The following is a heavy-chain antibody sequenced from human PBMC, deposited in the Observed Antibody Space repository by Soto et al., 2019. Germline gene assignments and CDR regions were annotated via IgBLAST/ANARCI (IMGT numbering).Heavy chain of an antibody. J-gene: IGHJ6*04. CDR1: GVTFDDYA. CDR3: AREPAYCSSTSCPFDGMDV. D-gene: IGHD2-2*01. Sequence: GGPLRLSCAASGVTFDDYAMHWVRQAPGEGLEWVSGISWNSGSIGYADSVKGRFTISRDNAKNSLYLQMNSLRAEDTALYYCAREPAYCSSTSCPFDGMDVSGEGTTATYSS. CDR2: ISWNSGSI. V-gene: IGHV3-9*01.